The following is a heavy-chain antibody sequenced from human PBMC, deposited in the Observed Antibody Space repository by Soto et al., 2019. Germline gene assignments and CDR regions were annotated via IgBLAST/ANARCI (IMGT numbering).Heavy chain of an antibody. D-gene: IGHD3-3*01. CDR2: IYWDDDK. Sequence: VSGPTLVNPTQTLTLTCIFSGFSLTTNGVGVGWIRQPPGKALEWLALIYWDDDKRYSPSLKNRLTIPKDTSKNQVVLTMTNMDPVDTATYYCAHTLQSFGSFYPALVFWGQGTQVTVSS. V-gene: IGHV2-5*02. CDR3: AHTLQSFGSFYPALVF. J-gene: IGHJ4*02. CDR1: GFSLTTNGVG.